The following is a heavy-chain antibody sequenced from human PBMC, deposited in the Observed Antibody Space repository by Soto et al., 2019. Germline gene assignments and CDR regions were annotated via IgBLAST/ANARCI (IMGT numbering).Heavy chain of an antibody. V-gene: IGHV1-46*01. J-gene: IGHJ6*02. CDR3: ARTLPGRGGMDI. Sequence: GASVKVSCKASGDIFTSYYMHWVRQAPGQGLEWMGIISSSGSTTTYAQEFRGRVTMTKDTSTTTAYMELRSLRPDDTAVYYCARTLPGRGGMDIWGQGTTVTVSS. CDR2: ISSSGSTT. CDR1: GDIFTSYY. D-gene: IGHD3-10*01.